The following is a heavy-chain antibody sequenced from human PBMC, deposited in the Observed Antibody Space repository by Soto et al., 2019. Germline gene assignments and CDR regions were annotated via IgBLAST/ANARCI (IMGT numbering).Heavy chain of an antibody. CDR2: IYFTGTT. V-gene: IGHV4-59*01. J-gene: IGHJ4*02. D-gene: IGHD3-16*02. CDR1: GASITSYY. Sequence: QVHLQESGPGLVMSSETLSVTCTVSGASITSYYWSWIRQPPGKGLEWIGYIYFTGTTNYNASLKSLATISVDTSNNQFSLKLSSVTAADTATYYCATLNLGEFSLLPFWGQGTLVTVSS. CDR3: ATLNLGEFSLLPF.